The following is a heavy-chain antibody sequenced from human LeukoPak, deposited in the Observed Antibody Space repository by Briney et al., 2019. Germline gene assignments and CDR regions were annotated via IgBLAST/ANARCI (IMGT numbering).Heavy chain of an antibody. J-gene: IGHJ4*02. CDR2: MNPNSGNT. D-gene: IGHD3-22*01. V-gene: IGHV1-8*01. CDR1: GYTFTSYD. Sequence: ASVKVSCKASGYTFTSYDINWVRQATGQGLEWMGWMNPNSGNTGYAQKFQGRVTMTRNTSISTAYMELSSLRSEDTAVYYCAKGPSGVTMIVVVSYFDYWGQGTLVTVSS. CDR3: AKGPSGVTMIVVVSYFDY.